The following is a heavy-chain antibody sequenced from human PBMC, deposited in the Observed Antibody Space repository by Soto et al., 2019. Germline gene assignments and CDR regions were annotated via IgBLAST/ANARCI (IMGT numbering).Heavy chain of an antibody. CDR2: IYYSGTT. CDR3: ARQFGSGSYFY. D-gene: IGHD1-26*01. V-gene: IGHV4-39*01. CDR1: GVSIGSSSYY. Sequence: QLQLQESGPGLVKPSETLSLTCSVSGVSIGSSSYYWAWIRQPPGKGPEWIATIYYSGTTYYNPSLRSRVTISLDTSKNQFSLRLSSATAADTAVYYCARQFGSGSYFYWGQGTLVIVSS. J-gene: IGHJ4*02.